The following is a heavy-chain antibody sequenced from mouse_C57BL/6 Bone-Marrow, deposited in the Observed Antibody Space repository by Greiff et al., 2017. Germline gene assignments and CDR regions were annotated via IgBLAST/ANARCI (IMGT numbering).Heavy chain of an antibody. CDR2: INPSSGYT. V-gene: IGHV1-7*01. Sequence: VQVVESGAELAKPGASVKLSCKASGYTFTSYWMHWVKQRPGQGLEWIGYINPSSGYTKYNQKFKDKATLTADKSSSTAYMQLSSLTYEDSAVYYCASYYGSSYDAMDYWGQGTSVTVSS. CDR1: GYTFTSYW. D-gene: IGHD1-1*01. J-gene: IGHJ4*01. CDR3: ASYYGSSYDAMDY.